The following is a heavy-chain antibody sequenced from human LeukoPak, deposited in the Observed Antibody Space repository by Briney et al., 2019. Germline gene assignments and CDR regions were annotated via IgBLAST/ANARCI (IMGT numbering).Heavy chain of an antibody. J-gene: IGHJ4*02. V-gene: IGHV3-48*03. CDR3: ARGIGLERRYFQLDY. CDR2: IDFGGRII. D-gene: IGHD1-1*01. CDR1: GFTFSSYE. Sequence: PGGSLRLSCVASGFTFSSYEMNWVRQVPGKALEWVSYIDFGGRIINYADHVKGRFTISRDNAKNSVYLQMNSLRAEDTAVYYCARGIGLERRYFQLDYWGQGILVTVSS.